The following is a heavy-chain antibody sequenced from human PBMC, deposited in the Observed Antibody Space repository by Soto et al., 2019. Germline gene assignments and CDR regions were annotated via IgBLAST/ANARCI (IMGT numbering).Heavy chain of an antibody. D-gene: IGHD6-19*01. CDR3: ARARIVVAGTIVDY. V-gene: IGHV4-38-2*01. CDR1: GYSLTSGYY. CDR2: IYHSGDT. J-gene: IGHJ4*02. Sequence: SETLSLTCAVSGYSLTSGYYCGWIRQPPGKGLEWIGSIYHSGDTYYNPSLKSRVTISVDTSKNHFSLKLTSVTAADTAVYYCARARIVVAGTIVDYWGQGTLVTVSS.